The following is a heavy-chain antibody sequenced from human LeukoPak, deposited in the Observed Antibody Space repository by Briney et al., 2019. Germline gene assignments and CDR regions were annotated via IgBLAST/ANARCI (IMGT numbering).Heavy chain of an antibody. J-gene: IGHJ4*02. Sequence: SETLSLTCAVYGGSFSGYYWSWIRQAPGKGPEWIGENSHNGNTNYNPSLKSRVTMSVDTSKNQFSLKLNSVTAADTAVYYCARVYCGSTTCYAPFDFWGQGTPVIVSS. CDR3: ARVYCGSTTCYAPFDF. V-gene: IGHV4-34*01. CDR2: NSHNGNT. CDR1: GGSFSGYY. D-gene: IGHD2-2*01.